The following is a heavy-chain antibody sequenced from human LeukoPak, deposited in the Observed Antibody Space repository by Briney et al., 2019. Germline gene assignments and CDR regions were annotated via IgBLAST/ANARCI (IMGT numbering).Heavy chain of an antibody. J-gene: IGHJ3*02. CDR3: ARADTAIPPI. CDR1: GGTFSSYA. CDR2: IIPVFGTA. D-gene: IGHD5-18*01. V-gene: IGHV1-69*06. Sequence: ASVKVSCKASGGTFSSYAISWVRQAPGQGLEWMGGIIPVFGTANYAQKFQGRVTITADKSTSTAYMELSSLRSEDTAVYYCARADTAIPPIWGQGTMVTVSS.